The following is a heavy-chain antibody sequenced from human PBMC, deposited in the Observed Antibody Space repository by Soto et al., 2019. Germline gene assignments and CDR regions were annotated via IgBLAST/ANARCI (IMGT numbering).Heavy chain of an antibody. CDR1: GFTFSSYA. J-gene: IGHJ4*02. V-gene: IGHV3-64*01. CDR2: ISSNGGST. Sequence: GGSLRLSCAASGFTFSSYAMHWVHQAPGKGLEYVSAISSNGGSTYYANSVKGRFTISRDNSKNTLYLQMGSLRAEDMAVYYCARSPLRYFDWLSPYNLFHFDYWGQGTLVTVSS. D-gene: IGHD3-9*01. CDR3: ARSPLRYFDWLSPYNLFHFDY.